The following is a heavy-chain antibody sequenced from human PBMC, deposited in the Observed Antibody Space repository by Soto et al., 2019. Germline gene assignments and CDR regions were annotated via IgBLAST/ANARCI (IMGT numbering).Heavy chain of an antibody. Sequence: ASVKVSCKASGYTFTGYYMHWVRQAPGQGLEWMGWINPNSGGTNYAQKFQGWVTMTRDTSISTAYMELSRLRSDDTAVYYCERDLIGTTYDYWGQGTLVTVSS. V-gene: IGHV1-2*04. D-gene: IGHD1-7*01. CDR1: GYTFTGYY. CDR2: INPNSGGT. CDR3: ERDLIGTTYDY. J-gene: IGHJ4*02.